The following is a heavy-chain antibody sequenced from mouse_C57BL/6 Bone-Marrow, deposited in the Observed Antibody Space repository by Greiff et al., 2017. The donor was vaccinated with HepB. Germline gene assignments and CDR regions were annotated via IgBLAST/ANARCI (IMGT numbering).Heavy chain of an antibody. J-gene: IGHJ2*01. CDR2: IHPNSGST. D-gene: IGHD3-3*01. CDR3: ARSELRLYYFDY. Sequence: QVHVKQPGAELVKPGASVKLSCKASGYTFTSYWMHWVKQRPGQGLEWIGMIHPNSGSTNYNEKFKSKATLTVDKSSSTAYMQLSSLTSEDSAVYYCARSELRLYYFDYWGQGTTLTVSS. V-gene: IGHV1-64*01. CDR1: GYTFTSYW.